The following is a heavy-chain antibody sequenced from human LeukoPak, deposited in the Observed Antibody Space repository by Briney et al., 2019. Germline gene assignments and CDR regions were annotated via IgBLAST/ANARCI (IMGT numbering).Heavy chain of an antibody. D-gene: IGHD6-19*01. Sequence: SETLSLTCTVPGGSISSSSYYWGWIRQPPGKGLEWIGSIYYSGSTYYNPSLKSRVTISVDTSKNQFSLKLSSVTAADTAVYYCARQLYSSGWLYYFDYWGQGTLVTVSS. J-gene: IGHJ4*02. CDR1: GGSISSSSYY. CDR2: IYYSGST. CDR3: ARQLYSSGWLYYFDY. V-gene: IGHV4-39*01.